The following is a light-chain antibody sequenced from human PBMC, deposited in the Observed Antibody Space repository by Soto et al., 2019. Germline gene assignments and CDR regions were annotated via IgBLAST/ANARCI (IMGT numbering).Light chain of an antibody. J-gene: IGLJ3*02. CDR3: AAWVNSLGGRV. CDR1: GCNVGSSN. V-gene: IGLV1-47*01. CDR2: SNN. Sequence: QSVLTQPPSASGTPGQTITISCTGSGCNVGSSNVYCYQQLSRTDPTQLLYSNNHRPSGVLARFSGSKTGTKAALAIIALLSEDEADYYCAAWVNSLGGRVFGGGTKLTVL.